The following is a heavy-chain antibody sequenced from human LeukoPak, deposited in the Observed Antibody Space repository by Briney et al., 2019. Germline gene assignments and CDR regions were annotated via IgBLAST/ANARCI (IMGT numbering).Heavy chain of an antibody. CDR1: GFTFSSYG. Sequence: GGSLRLSCAASGFTFSSYGMHWVRQAPGKGLEWVAVIWYDGSNKYYADSVKGRFTISRDNSKNTLYLQMNSLRAEDTAVYYCAKVGQPYYYYYMGVWGKGTTVTVSS. D-gene: IGHD2-2*01. J-gene: IGHJ6*03. CDR2: IWYDGSNK. V-gene: IGHV3-33*06. CDR3: AKVGQPYYYYYMGV.